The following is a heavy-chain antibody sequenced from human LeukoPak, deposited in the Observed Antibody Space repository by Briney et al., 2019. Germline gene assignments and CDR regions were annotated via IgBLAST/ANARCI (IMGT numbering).Heavy chain of an antibody. V-gene: IGHV4-4*02. Sequence: SETLSLTCALSGGSFSSDNWWSWVRQPPGKGLEWIGEVFHSGSTNYNPSLKSRVTISVDKSKSQFSLKLNSVTAADTAVYYCCHFPKYSSGWSDEDYWGQGTLVAVSS. CDR1: GGSFSSDNW. D-gene: IGHD6-19*01. CDR3: CHFPKYSSGWSDEDY. J-gene: IGHJ4*02. CDR2: VFHSGST.